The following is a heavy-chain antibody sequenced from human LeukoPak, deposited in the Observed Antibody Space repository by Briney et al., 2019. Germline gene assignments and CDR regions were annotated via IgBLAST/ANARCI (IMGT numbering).Heavy chain of an antibody. D-gene: IGHD4-23*01. J-gene: IGHJ3*02. CDR1: GFTFSSYG. Sequence: GRSLRLSCAASGFTFSSYGMHWVRQAPGKGLEWVAVISYDGSNKYYADSVKGRFTISRDNSKNTLYLQMNSLRAEDTAVYYCAKIDYGGNWRSDAFDIWGQGTMATVSS. CDR2: ISYDGSNK. V-gene: IGHV3-30*18. CDR3: AKIDYGGNWRSDAFDI.